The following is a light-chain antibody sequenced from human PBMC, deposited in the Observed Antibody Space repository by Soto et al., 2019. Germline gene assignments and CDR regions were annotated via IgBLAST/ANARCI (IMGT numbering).Light chain of an antibody. Sequence: EIVLSQSPVALSFSPAERATPSCKARQSVSSSYLAWYQQKPGQAPRLLIYGGSSRATGIPDRFSGSGSGTDFTLTISRLEPEDFAVYYCQQYGTSPPGTFGQGTKVDIK. J-gene: IGKJ1*01. CDR1: QSVSSSY. CDR2: GGS. V-gene: IGKV3-20*01. CDR3: QQYGTSPPGT.